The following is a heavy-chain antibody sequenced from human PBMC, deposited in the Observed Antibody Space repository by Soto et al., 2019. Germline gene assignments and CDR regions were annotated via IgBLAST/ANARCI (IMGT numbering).Heavy chain of an antibody. V-gene: IGHV4-59*01. CDR3: ARSRHDYFDY. Sequence: PSETLSLTCTVSGGSISSYYWSWIRQPPGKGLEWIGYIYYSGSTNYNPSLKSRVTISVDTSKNQFSLKLSSVTAADTAVYYCARSRHDYFDYWGQGTLVTVSS. CDR1: GGSISSYY. CDR2: IYYSGST. D-gene: IGHD6-6*01. J-gene: IGHJ4*02.